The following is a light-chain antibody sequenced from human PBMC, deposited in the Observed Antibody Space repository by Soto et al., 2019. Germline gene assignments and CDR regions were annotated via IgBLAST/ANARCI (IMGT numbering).Light chain of an antibody. CDR3: QKYNSYSMYT. Sequence: DIQMTQSPSTLSASVGDRVTITCRASQSISSWLAWYQQKPGKAPKLLIYDASSLEGGVPSRFSGSGSGTEFTLTISSLQPDDFATYYCQKYNSYSMYTFGQGTKLEIK. V-gene: IGKV1-5*01. CDR1: QSISSW. CDR2: DAS. J-gene: IGKJ2*01.